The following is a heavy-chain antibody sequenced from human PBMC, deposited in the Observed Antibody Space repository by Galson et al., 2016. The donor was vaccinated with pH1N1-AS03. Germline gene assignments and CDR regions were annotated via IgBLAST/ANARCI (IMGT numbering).Heavy chain of an antibody. Sequence: SVKVSCKASGYTFTGFYVHWVRQAPGQGLEWMGWIDPNSGVTNYAQKFQAWVTMPRDTSSTTAYMEVSGLKSDDTAVYYCARDPRGPCTSTTCATAYYFGMDAWGQGTTVIVSS. V-gene: IGHV1-2*04. J-gene: IGHJ6*02. CDR3: ARDPRGPCTSTTCATAYYFGMDA. CDR1: GYTFTGFY. CDR2: IDPNSGVT. D-gene: IGHD2/OR15-2a*01.